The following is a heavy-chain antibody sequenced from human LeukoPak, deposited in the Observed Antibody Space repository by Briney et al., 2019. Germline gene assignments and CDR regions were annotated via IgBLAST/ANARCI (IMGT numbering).Heavy chain of an antibody. J-gene: IGHJ4*02. CDR3: ARDRREGFGEFSLFDY. V-gene: IGHV4-38-2*02. Sequence: SETLSLTCTVSGYSISSGYYWGWIRQPPGKGLEWIGSIYHSGSTYYNPSLKSRVTISVDTSKNQFSLKLSSVTAADTAVYYCARDRREGFGEFSLFDYWGQGTLVTVSS. D-gene: IGHD3-10*01. CDR1: GYSISSGYY. CDR2: IYHSGST.